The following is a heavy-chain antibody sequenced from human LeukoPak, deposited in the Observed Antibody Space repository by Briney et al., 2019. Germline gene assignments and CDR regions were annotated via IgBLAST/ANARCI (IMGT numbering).Heavy chain of an antibody. J-gene: IGHJ4*02. CDR3: ARSGYSYGYLYRLPFDY. Sequence: ASVKVSCKASGGTFSSYAISWVRQAPGQGLEWMGGIIPIFGTANYAQKFLGRVTITADESTSTAYMELSSLRSEDTAVYYCARSGYSYGYLYRLPFDYWGQGTLVTVSS. V-gene: IGHV1-69*01. D-gene: IGHD5-18*01. CDR2: IIPIFGTA. CDR1: GGTFSSYA.